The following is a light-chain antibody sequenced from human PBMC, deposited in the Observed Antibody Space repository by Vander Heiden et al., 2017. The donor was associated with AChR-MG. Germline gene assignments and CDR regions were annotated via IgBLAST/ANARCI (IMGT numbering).Light chain of an antibody. Sequence: IVLTQSPGTLSLSPGETVTLSCRASQIISSNYLAWYQHRPGQAPTLLIYGASIRATGIPARFSGSGSGTDFTLTISRLESEDFAVYYCRQYGSSPRTFGQGTRVEI. CDR2: GAS. CDR3: RQYGSSPRT. J-gene: IGKJ1*01. V-gene: IGKV3-20*01. CDR1: QIISSNY.